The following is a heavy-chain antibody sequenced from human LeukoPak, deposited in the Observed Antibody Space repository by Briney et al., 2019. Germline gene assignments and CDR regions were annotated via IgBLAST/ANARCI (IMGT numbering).Heavy chain of an antibody. CDR2: TRGSGGST. J-gene: IGHJ4*02. D-gene: IGHD4-23*01. Sequence: PWGSLRLSCAASGFTFSSYAMSWVRQAPGKGLEWVSGTRGSGGSTYYADSVKGRFTISKDNSKNTLYLQMNSLRAEDTAVYYCAKTLDYGGNEGFDYWGQGILVTVSS. CDR1: GFTFSSYA. V-gene: IGHV3-23*01. CDR3: AKTLDYGGNEGFDY.